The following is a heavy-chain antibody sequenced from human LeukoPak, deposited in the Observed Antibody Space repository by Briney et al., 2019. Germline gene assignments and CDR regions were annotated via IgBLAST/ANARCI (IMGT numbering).Heavy chain of an antibody. CDR3: ASSRDLYHDAFTSYWYFDV. CDR2: INDSGHA. V-gene: IGHV4-34*01. J-gene: IGHJ2*01. Sequence: ETLSLTCAVYGASFMAYYWSWIRQAPGKGLEWIGEINDSGHARYNESPTSRVTMSVDTSKNQFSLKLKSVSAADTAVYYCASSRDLYHDAFTSYWYFDVWGRGSLVTVSS. CDR1: GASFMAYY. D-gene: IGHD3-3*01.